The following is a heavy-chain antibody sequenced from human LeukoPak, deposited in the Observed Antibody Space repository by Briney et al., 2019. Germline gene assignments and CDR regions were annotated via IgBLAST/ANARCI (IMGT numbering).Heavy chain of an antibody. D-gene: IGHD6-13*01. J-gene: IGHJ4*02. CDR2: INHSGST. V-gene: IGHV4-34*01. CDR1: GGSFSGYY. CDR3: ARDGGYSSSWSSLFFDY. Sequence: PSETLSLTCAVSGGSFSGYYWSWIRQPPGKGLEWIGEINHSGSTNYNPSLKSRVTISVDTSKNQFSLKLSSVTAADTAVYYCARDGGYSSSWSSLFFDYWGQGTLVTVSS.